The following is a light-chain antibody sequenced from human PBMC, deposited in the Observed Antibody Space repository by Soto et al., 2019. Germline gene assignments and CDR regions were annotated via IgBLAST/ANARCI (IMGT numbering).Light chain of an antibody. CDR2: SAS. CDR3: QQYNNWPRT. Sequence: EIALTQSPGTLSLSPGERATLSCRPSQNVGSDLAWYHQKPGQAPRLLIYSASTRATGIPARFSGSGSGTEFTLTINSLQSEDFAVYYCQQYNNWPRTFGQGTKVDIK. V-gene: IGKV3-15*01. CDR1: QNVGSD. J-gene: IGKJ1*01.